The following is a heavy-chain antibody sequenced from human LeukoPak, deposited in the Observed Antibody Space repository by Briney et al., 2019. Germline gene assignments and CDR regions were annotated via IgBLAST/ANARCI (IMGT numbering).Heavy chain of an antibody. V-gene: IGHV4-4*09. CDR1: GGSISSYY. Sequence: SETLSLTCTVSGGSISSYYWSWIRQPPGKGLEWIGYIYTSGSTNYNPSLKSRVTISVDTSKNQFSLKLSSVTAADTAVYYCARVRDAHFDYWGQGTLVTVSS. CDR3: ARVRDAHFDY. J-gene: IGHJ4*02. CDR2: IYTSGST.